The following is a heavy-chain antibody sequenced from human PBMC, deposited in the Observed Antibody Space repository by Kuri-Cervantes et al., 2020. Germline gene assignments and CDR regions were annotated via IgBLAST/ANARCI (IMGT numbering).Heavy chain of an antibody. CDR2: IIPIFGTA. D-gene: IGHD2-2*01. CDR1: GGTFSSYA. V-gene: IGHV1-69*06. J-gene: IGHJ3*02. CDR3: ASTRTRLGAFDI. Sequence: SVKVSCKASGGTFSSYAISWVRQAPGQGLEWMGGIIPIFGTANYAQKFQGRVTITADTSTSTAYMELRSLRSDDTAVYYCASTRTRLGAFDIWGQGTMVTVSS.